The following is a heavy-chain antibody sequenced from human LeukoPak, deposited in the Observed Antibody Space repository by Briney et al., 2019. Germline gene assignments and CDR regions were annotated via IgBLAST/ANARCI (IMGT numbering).Heavy chain of an antibody. CDR1: GYTFTGYY. Sequence: ASVKVSCKASGYTFTGYYMHWARQAPGQGLEWMGWINPNSGGTNYAQKFQGWVTMTRDTSISTAYMELSRLRSDDTAVYYCARTRVAATRELGYWGQGTLVTVFS. J-gene: IGHJ4*02. CDR2: INPNSGGT. D-gene: IGHD2-15*01. CDR3: ARTRVAATRELGY. V-gene: IGHV1-2*04.